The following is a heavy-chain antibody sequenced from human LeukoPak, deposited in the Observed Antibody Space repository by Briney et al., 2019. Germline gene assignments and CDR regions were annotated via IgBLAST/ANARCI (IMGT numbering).Heavy chain of an antibody. Sequence: SETLSLTCTVSGGSISRYYWSWIRQPPGKGLERIGYIYYSGSTNYNPSLKSRVTISVDTSKNQFSLKLSSVTAADTAVYYCAREGGYCGSTSCYRGWFDPWGQGTLVTVSS. D-gene: IGHD2-2*02. J-gene: IGHJ5*02. CDR3: AREGGYCGSTSCYRGWFDP. CDR2: IYYSGST. CDR1: GGSISRYY. V-gene: IGHV4-59*01.